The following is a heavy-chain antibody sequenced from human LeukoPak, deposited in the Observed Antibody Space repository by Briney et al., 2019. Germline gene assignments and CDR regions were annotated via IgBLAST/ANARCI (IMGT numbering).Heavy chain of an antibody. V-gene: IGHV1-24*01. D-gene: IGHD5-12*01. CDR2: FDPEEGET. J-gene: IGHJ2*01. CDR3: ATASYIVATPRYFDL. Sequence: GASVKVSCKVSGYTLTELSMHWVRQAPGKGLEWMGVFDPEEGETIYAQKFQGRVTMTEDTSTDKAYMELSSLRSEDTAVYYCATASYIVATPRYFDLWGRGTMVTVSS. CDR1: GYTLTELS.